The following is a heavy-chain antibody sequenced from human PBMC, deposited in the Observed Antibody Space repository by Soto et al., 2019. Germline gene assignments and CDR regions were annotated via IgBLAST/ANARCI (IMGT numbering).Heavy chain of an antibody. CDR1: GFTFSSYA. V-gene: IGHV3-23*01. J-gene: IGHJ5*02. Sequence: EVQLLESGGGLVQPGGSLRLSCAASGFTFSSYAMSWVRQAPGKGLEWVSAISGSGGSTYYADSVKGRFTISRDNSKNTLYLQMNSLRAEDTAVYYCAKAHVVVVQAAHQPWFDPWGQGTLVTVSS. CDR2: ISGSGGST. CDR3: AKAHVVVVQAAHQPWFDP. D-gene: IGHD2-2*01.